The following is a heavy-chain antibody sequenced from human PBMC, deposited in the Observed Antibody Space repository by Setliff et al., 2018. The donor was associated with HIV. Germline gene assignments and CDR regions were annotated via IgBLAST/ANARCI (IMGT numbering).Heavy chain of an antibody. D-gene: IGHD1-1*01. CDR1: GGSISSYY. CDR3: ARDTRYRDGIDY. CDR2: IYYSGST. J-gene: IGHJ4*02. V-gene: IGHV4-59*01. Sequence: SETLSLTCTVSGGSISSYYWSWIRQPPGKGLEWIGYIYYSGSTNYNPSLKSRVTISVDTSKNQFSLKLSSVTAADTAVYYCARDTRYRDGIDYWGRGTLVTVS.